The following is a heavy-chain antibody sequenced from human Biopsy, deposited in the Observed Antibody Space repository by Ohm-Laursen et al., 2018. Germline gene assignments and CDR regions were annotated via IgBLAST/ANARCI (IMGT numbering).Heavy chain of an antibody. J-gene: IGHJ4*02. CDR2: IYYSGNT. V-gene: IGHV4-39*01. CDR1: GGSISDSTYH. Sequence: SDTLSLTCTVSGGSISDSTYHWGWLRQSPGKGLEWIGNIYYSGNTDYSPSLKSLVTISVDTSNNQFSVKLRSVTAADTAVYYCARQVDFWSGYVDYWGQGTLVTVSS. CDR3: ARQVDFWSGYVDY. D-gene: IGHD3-3*01.